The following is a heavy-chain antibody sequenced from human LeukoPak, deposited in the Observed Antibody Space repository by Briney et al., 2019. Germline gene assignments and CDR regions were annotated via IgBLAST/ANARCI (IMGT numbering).Heavy chain of an antibody. CDR1: GFTFSDYY. Sequence: GSLRLSCAASGFTFSDYYMSWIRQAPGKGLEWVSYISSSGSTIYYADSVKGRFTISRDNAKNSLYLQMNSLRAEDTAVYYCARTQHDYVWGSYRYRHYYYMDVWGKGTTVTVSS. CDR2: ISSSGSTI. V-gene: IGHV3-11*04. J-gene: IGHJ6*03. D-gene: IGHD3-16*02. CDR3: ARTQHDYVWGSYRYRHYYYMDV.